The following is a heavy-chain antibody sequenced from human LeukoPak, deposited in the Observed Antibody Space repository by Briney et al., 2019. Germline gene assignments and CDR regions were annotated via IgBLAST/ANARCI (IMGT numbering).Heavy chain of an antibody. CDR3: ARVKDMVVRGANWFDP. CDR1: GGSFSDYY. D-gene: IGHD2-21*01. CDR2: INHSGST. Sequence: PSETLSLTCAVYGGSFSDYYWSWIRQPPGRGLEWIGEINHSGSTNYNPSLKSRVTLSVDTSKNQFSLKLSSVTAADTAVYYCARVKDMVVRGANWFDPWGQGTLVTVSS. V-gene: IGHV4-34*01. J-gene: IGHJ5*02.